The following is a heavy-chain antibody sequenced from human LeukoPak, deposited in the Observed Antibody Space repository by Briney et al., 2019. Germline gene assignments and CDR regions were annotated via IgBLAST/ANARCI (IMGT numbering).Heavy chain of an antibody. D-gene: IGHD3-22*01. CDR1: GFTFSGSA. Sequence: GGPLRLSCAASGFTFSGSAMHWVRQASGKGLEWVGRIRSKANSYATAYAASVKGRFTISRDDSKNTAYLQMNSLKTEDTAVYYCAKDFRTYYYDSSGYLNFDYWGQGTLVTVSS. CDR3: AKDFRTYYYDSSGYLNFDY. J-gene: IGHJ4*02. V-gene: IGHV3-73*01. CDR2: IRSKANSYAT.